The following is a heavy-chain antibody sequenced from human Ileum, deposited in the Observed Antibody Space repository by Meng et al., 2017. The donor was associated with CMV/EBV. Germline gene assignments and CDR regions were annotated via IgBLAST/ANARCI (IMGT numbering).Heavy chain of an antibody. CDR3: AKKYSGSFDY. V-gene: IGHV3-53*01. CDR1: EFSVIRNN. J-gene: IGHJ4*02. Sequence: GESLKISCTASEFSVIRNNMTWVRPAPGKGLEWVSAIYSGESTYYADSVKGRFTISRDNSKNTLYLQMNSLSAEDTAVYYCAKKYSGSFDYWGQGTLVTVSS. D-gene: IGHD1-26*01. CDR2: IYSGEST.